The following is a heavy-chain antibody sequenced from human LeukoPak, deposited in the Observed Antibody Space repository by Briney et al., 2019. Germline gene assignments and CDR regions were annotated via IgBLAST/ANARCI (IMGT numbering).Heavy chain of an antibody. J-gene: IGHJ4*02. CDR3: ARTRYNSGGGDY. CDR2: IWYDETNR. CDR1: GSTFSAYG. D-gene: IGHD6-19*01. V-gene: IGHV3-33*01. Sequence: GGSLRLSCAASGSTFSAYGMHWVRQAPGKGLEWVAIIWYDETNRYYADSVEGRFTISRDNSKNTVYLQMNSLRAEDTAVYYCARTRYNSGGGDYWGQGTRVTVSP.